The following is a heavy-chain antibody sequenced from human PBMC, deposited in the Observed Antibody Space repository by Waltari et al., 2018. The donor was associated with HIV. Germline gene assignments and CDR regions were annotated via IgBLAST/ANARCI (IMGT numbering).Heavy chain of an antibody. CDR2: MNPSTGNA. CDR3: STSRPGAMFGDA. CDR1: GYPFTNYD. Sequence: QGQLVQSGAEVKQSGASVRISCTASGYPFTNYDINWLRQATGQGREWMGWMNPSTGNAGFAHNFQGRVVMTRDIPINTAYMELSGLTSHDAAVYYCSTSRPGAMFGDAWGQGTLVTVSS. V-gene: IGHV1-8*02. D-gene: IGHD3-3*01. J-gene: IGHJ5*02.